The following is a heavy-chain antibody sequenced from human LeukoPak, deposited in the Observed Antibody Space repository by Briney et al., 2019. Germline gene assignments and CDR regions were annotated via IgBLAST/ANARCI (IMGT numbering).Heavy chain of an antibody. CDR1: GFTFSSYS. CDR2: ISSSGSTI. CDR3: ARASDIAVAGLDY. V-gene: IGHV3-48*04. Sequence: GGSLRLSCAASGFTFSSYSMNWVRQAPGKGLEWVSYISSSGSTIYYADSVKGRFTLSRDNAKNSLSLQMNSLRAEDTAVYYCARASDIAVAGLDYWGQGTLVTVSS. J-gene: IGHJ4*02. D-gene: IGHD6-19*01.